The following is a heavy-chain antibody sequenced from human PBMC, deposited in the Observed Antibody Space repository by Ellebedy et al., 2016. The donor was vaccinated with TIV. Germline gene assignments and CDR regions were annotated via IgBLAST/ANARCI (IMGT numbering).Heavy chain of an antibody. CDR1: GFSVSTIY. D-gene: IGHD1-14*01. CDR2: IDSGGVT. Sequence: GESLKISCAASGFSVSTIYMSWLRQAPGKGLEWLSVIDSGGVTNYADSVKGRFTISRHNSMNTLYLQMNSLRPEETAVYYCARSEPADVWGKGATVTVSS. CDR3: ARSEPADV. V-gene: IGHV3-53*04. J-gene: IGHJ6*04.